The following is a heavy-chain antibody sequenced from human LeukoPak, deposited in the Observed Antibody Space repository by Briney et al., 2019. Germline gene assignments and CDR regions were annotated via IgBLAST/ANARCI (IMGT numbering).Heavy chain of an antibody. D-gene: IGHD4-23*01. J-gene: IGHJ4*02. Sequence: SETLSLTCVVSGGSIRSSSYYWGWIRQPPGKGLEWLGTIYYNEATQYNPSLKGRLTLGIDTSKNQFSLKLTSVTAADTAFYYCATEGLTVEAKGYWGLGTLVTVSS. V-gene: IGHV4-39*07. CDR3: ATEGLTVEAKGY. CDR1: GGSIRSSSYY. CDR2: IYYNEAT.